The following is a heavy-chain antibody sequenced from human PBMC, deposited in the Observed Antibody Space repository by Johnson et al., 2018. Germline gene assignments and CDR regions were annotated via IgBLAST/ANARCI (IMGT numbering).Heavy chain of an antibody. V-gene: IGHV3-33*01. CDR2: IWYDGSNK. CDR3: ARDWVVVAATDAFDI. J-gene: IGHJ3*02. Sequence: QVQLVESGGGVVQPGRSLRLSCAASGFTFSSYGMHWVRQAPGKGLEWVAVIWYDGSNKYYADSVKGRFTISRDNSKNTLYLQMNSLRAEDTAVYYCARDWVVVAATDAFDICGQGTMVTVAS. CDR1: GFTFSSYG. D-gene: IGHD2-15*01.